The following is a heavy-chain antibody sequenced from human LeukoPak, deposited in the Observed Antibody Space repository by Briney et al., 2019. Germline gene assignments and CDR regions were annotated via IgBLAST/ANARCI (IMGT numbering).Heavy chain of an antibody. V-gene: IGHV4-59*08. CDR3: ARGFEYSTSSRLGYYYFYMDV. CDR2: IYYSGST. D-gene: IGHD6-6*01. CDR1: GGSMSGRY. Sequence: SETLSLTCTVSGGSMSGRYWSWIRQPPGKGLEWIGYIYYSGSTNYNPSLKSRVTISVDTSKNQFSLNLRFVTAADTAVFYCARGFEYSTSSRLGYYYFYMDVWGIGTTVTVSS. J-gene: IGHJ6*03.